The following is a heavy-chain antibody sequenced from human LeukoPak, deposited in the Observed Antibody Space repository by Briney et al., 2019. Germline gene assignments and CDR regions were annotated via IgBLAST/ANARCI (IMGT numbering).Heavy chain of an antibody. CDR2: IRTKAYGGTT. J-gene: IGHJ6*03. D-gene: IGHD3-3*01. CDR1: GFTFGDYA. Sequence: PGGSLRLSCTASGFTFGDYAMSWVRQAPGKGLEWVGFIRTKAYGGTTEYAASVKGRFTISRDDSKGIAYLQMNSLKTEDTAVYSCTLTIFESHYYFYYMDVWGKGTTVTVSS. V-gene: IGHV3-49*04. CDR3: TLTIFESHYYFYYMDV.